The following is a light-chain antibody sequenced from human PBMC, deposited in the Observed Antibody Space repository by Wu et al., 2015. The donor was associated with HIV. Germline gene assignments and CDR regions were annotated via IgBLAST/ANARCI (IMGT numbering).Light chain of an antibody. V-gene: IGKV3-20*01. CDR1: QTVTGNS. Sequence: IVLTQSPGTLSLSPGERASLSCRASQTVTGNSLAWYQQKRGQSPRLLIFGASSRAIGIPDRFSGSGSGTDFTLTISRLEPEDFAVYYCQQYGTSVGSFGQGTKLDIK. CDR2: GAS. CDR3: QQYGTSVGS. J-gene: IGKJ2*03.